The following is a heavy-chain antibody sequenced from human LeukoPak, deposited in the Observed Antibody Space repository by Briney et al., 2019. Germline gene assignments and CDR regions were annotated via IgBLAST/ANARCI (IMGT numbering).Heavy chain of an antibody. D-gene: IGHD3-10*01. Sequence: SETLSLTCTVSGGSISSYYWSWIRQPPGKGLEWIGYIYYSGSTNYNPSLKSRVTISVDTSKNQFSLKLSSVTAADTAVYYCAREGSGSYGLTDYWGQGTLVTVSS. V-gene: IGHV4-59*01. CDR3: AREGSGSYGLTDY. J-gene: IGHJ4*02. CDR1: GGSISSYY. CDR2: IYYSGST.